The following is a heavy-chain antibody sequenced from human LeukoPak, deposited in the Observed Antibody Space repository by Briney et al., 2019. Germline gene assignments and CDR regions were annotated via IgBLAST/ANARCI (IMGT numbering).Heavy chain of an antibody. D-gene: IGHD6-19*01. J-gene: IGHJ4*02. CDR3: AKSSSGWYGSFDY. Sequence: GGSLRLSCAASGFTFSNLAMSWVRQAPGKGLEWVSAISGSGGSTYYADSVKGRFTISRDNSKNTLYLQMNSLSAEDTAVYYCAKSSSGWYGSFDYWGQGTLVTVSS. CDR1: GFTFSNLA. V-gene: IGHV3-23*01. CDR2: ISGSGGST.